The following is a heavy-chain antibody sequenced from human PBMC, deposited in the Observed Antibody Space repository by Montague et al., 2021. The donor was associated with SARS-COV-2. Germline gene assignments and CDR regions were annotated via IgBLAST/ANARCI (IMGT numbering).Heavy chain of an antibody. CDR2: ISSSSYTK. CDR3: ARERGYCSSTSCYGDFYYGMDD. D-gene: IGHD2-2*01. Sequence: SVILSCAASGFTFSGYSMNWVRQAPGKGLEWVSYISSSSYTKYYXDSVKGRFTISRDNAKNSLYLQMNSLRDEDTAVYSCARERGYCSSTSCYGDFYYGMDDWGQGTMVTVSS. J-gene: IGHJ6*02. CDR1: GFTFSGYS. V-gene: IGHV3-48*02.